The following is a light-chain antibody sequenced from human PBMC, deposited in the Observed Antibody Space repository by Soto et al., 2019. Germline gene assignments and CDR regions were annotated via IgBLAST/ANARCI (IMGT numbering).Light chain of an antibody. CDR1: QSIDTA. J-gene: IGKJ2*01. CDR2: RAS. Sequence: DIQMTQSPSTLSASVGDRVTITCRASQSIDTALAWYQQKPGKAPNLLIHRASNLESGVPSRFSGSGSGTDFTLAISSLQPDDFATYYCQQYGRFLTFGQGTKVDIK. V-gene: IGKV1-5*03. CDR3: QQYGRFLT.